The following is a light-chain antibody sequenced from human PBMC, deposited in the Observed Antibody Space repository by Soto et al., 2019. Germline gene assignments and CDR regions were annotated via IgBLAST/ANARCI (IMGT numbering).Light chain of an antibody. CDR1: QSVSSSY. Sequence: EIVLTQSPGTLSLSPGERATLSCRASQSVSSSYLAWYQQKPGQAPRPLIYGASSRAIGIPDRFSGSGFGTDFTLFISILEPEDFAVYYCQQYGSSPWTVGQGTKVDIK. CDR3: QQYGSSPWT. J-gene: IGKJ1*01. CDR2: GAS. V-gene: IGKV3-20*01.